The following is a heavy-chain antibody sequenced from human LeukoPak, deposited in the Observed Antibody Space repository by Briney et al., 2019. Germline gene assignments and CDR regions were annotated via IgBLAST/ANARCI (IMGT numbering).Heavy chain of an antibody. Sequence: GGSLRLSCAASVFTFYRIAISWVRGAPGEGGEGLSAISPTTGTTFYADSVKGRFTISRDNSRGTLYLQMNGLRAEDTAKYCCATKTSNGDRYFDYWGQGALVTVSS. J-gene: IGHJ4*02. CDR2: ISPTTGTT. V-gene: IGHV3-23*01. CDR3: ATKTSNGDRYFDY. CDR1: VFTFYRIA. D-gene: IGHD4-17*01.